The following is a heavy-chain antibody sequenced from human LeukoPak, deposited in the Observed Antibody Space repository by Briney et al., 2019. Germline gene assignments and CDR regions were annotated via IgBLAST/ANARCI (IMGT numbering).Heavy chain of an antibody. CDR1: GASISSHY. V-gene: IGHV4-59*11. CDR3: ASARGEGWSRYYPLFDY. Sequence: PSETLSLTCTVSGASISSHYWTWIRQPPGKRLEWIGCTYYRWSTYYNPSLESRVTISVDPSKNQFSLTLNSVDAADTAVYYCASARGEGWSRYYPLFDYWGQGTLVTVSA. CDR2: TYYRWST. J-gene: IGHJ4*02. D-gene: IGHD3-3*01.